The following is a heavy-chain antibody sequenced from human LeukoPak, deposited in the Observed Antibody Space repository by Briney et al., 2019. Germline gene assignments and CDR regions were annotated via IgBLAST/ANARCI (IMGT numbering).Heavy chain of an antibody. CDR3: ARVLRLGYCSGGTRYCAFDI. Sequence: GASVKVSCKASGYTFTGYYMHWVRQAPGQGLEWMGWINPNSGGTNYAQKFQGRVTMTRNTSISTAYMELSSLRSEDTAVYYCARVLRLGYCSGGTRYCAFDIWGQGTMVTVSS. V-gene: IGHV1-2*02. D-gene: IGHD2-15*01. J-gene: IGHJ3*02. CDR2: INPNSGGT. CDR1: GYTFTGYY.